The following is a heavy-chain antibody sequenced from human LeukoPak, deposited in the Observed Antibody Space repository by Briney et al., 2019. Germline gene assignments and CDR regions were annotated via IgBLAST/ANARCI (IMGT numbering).Heavy chain of an antibody. D-gene: IGHD6-19*01. CDR1: GGSISSGSYY. CDR3: ARGRYSSGWYGENFDY. V-gene: IGHV4-61*02. CDR2: IYTSGRT. J-gene: IGHJ4*02. Sequence: SETLSLTCTVSGGSISSGSYYWSWIRQPAGKGLEWIGRIYTSGRTNYNPSLKSRVTISVDTSKNQFSLKLSSVTAADTAVYYCARGRYSSGWYGENFDYWGQGTLVTVSS.